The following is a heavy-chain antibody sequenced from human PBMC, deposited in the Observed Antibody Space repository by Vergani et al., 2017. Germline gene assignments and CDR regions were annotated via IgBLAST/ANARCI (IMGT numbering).Heavy chain of an antibody. CDR2: ISYDGSKT. V-gene: IGHV3-30*03. J-gene: IGHJ4*02. CDR3: ARDRGRYCSSTSCPAAH. D-gene: IGHD2-2*01. Sequence: QVQLVESGGGVVQPGTSLRLSCEASGFKFSQFGMHWVRQGPGKGLEWVAFISYDGSKTQYADSEKGRVTISRDNSKNTLYLQMNSLRAEDTAVYYCARDRGRYCSSTSCPAAHWGQGTLVTVSS. CDR1: GFKFSQFG.